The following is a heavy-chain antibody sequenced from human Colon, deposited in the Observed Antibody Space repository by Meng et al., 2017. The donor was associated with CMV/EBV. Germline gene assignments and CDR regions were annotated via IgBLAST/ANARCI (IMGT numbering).Heavy chain of an antibody. V-gene: IGHV3-9*01. J-gene: IGHJ5*02. CDR2: ISWNSGSI. CDR1: GFTFDDYA. CDR3: AKGTVAGIRGWFDP. Sequence: LKISCAASGFTFDDYAMHWVRQAPGKGLEWVSGISWNSGSIGYADSVKGRFTISRDNAKNSLYLQMNSLRAEDTALYYCAKGTVAGIRGWFDPWGQGTLVTVSS. D-gene: IGHD6-19*01.